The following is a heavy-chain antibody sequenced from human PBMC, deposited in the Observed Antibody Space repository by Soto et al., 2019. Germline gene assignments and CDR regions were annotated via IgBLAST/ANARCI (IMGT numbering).Heavy chain of an antibody. J-gene: IGHJ4*02. CDR2: IWYDGINK. V-gene: IGHV3-33*01. Sequence: QVQLVESGGGVVQPGRSLRLSCAASGFTFSSYGMHWVRQAPGKGLEWVAVIWYDGINKYYADSVNGRFTISRDNSKNTLYLQINSLRAEDTAVYYCAREADSSSWYLSMQYWGQGTLVTVSS. CDR1: GFTFSSYG. CDR3: AREADSSSWYLSMQY. D-gene: IGHD6-13*01.